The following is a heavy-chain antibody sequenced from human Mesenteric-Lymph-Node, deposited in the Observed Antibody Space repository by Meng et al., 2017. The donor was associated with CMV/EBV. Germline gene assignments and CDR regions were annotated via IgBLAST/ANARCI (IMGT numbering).Heavy chain of an antibody. J-gene: IGHJ4*02. CDR2: IYYSGST. CDR1: GGSISSSSYY. D-gene: IGHD2-2*01. V-gene: IGHV4-39*07. Sequence: GSLRLSCTVSGGSISSSSYYWGWIRQPPGKGLEWIGSIYYSGSTYYNPSLKSRVTISVDTSKNQFSLKLSSVTAADTAVYYCARVRGGYCSSTSCSLFDYWGQGTLVTVSS. CDR3: ARVRGGYCSSTSCSLFDY.